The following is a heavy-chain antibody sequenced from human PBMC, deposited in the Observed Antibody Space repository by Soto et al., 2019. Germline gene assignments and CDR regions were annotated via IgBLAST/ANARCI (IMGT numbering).Heavy chain of an antibody. CDR3: ARVERGTATTVVDAFDI. D-gene: IGHD1-1*01. V-gene: IGHV4-34*01. CDR2: MSHSGGT. Sequence: QVQLQQWGAGLLKPSETLSLTCAVYGGSVSSGSYYWSWIRQPPGKGLEWIGEMSHSGGTNFNPSPKSRVTISVDTSKNQFSLKMSFVTAADTALYYCARVERGTATTVVDAFDIWGPGTMVTVSS. J-gene: IGHJ3*02. CDR1: GGSVSSGSYY.